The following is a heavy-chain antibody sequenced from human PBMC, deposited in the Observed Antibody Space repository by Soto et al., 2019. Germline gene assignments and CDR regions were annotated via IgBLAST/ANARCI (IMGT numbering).Heavy chain of an antibody. CDR1: GGSISSGGYY. V-gene: IGHV4-31*03. D-gene: IGHD2-21*02. CDR2: IYYSGST. J-gene: IGHJ6*02. Sequence: HVQLQESGPGLVKPSQTLSLTCTVSGGSISSGGYYWSWIRQHPGKGLEWIGYIYYSGSTYYNPSLKSRVTRSVDTAKNQFSLKLSSVTAAYTAVYYCARRVAYCGGDCYGYYYYGMDVWGQGTTVTVSS. CDR3: ARRVAYCGGDCYGYYYYGMDV.